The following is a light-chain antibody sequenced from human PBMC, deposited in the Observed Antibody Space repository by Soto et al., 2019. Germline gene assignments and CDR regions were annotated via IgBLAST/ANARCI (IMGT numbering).Light chain of an antibody. CDR1: QSITSSS. J-gene: IGKJ1*01. CDR2: GAS. CDR3: QQYNDWPLT. V-gene: IGKV3-20*01. Sequence: EIVLTQSPGTLSLSPGERATLSCRASQSITSSSLAWYQQKPGQAPRLLVYGASNRATGIPDRFSGGGSGTDFTLTITRLEPEDFALYYCQQYNDWPLTFGQGTKVDIK.